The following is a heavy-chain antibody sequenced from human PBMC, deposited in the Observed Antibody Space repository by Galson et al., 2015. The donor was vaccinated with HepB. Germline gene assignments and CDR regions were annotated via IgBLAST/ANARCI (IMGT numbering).Heavy chain of an antibody. Sequence: SLRLSCAASGFTFSSYGIHWVRQAPGKGLEWVAVISFDGYNKYYVDFVKGRFTISRDNSKTTVYLQMNSLKTEDTAVYYCARGGYYYNSTASSPVWGQGTKVIVSS. CDR3: ARGGYYYNSTASSPV. J-gene: IGHJ3*01. D-gene: IGHD3-22*01. CDR1: GFTFSSYG. CDR2: ISFDGYNK. V-gene: IGHV3-30*03.